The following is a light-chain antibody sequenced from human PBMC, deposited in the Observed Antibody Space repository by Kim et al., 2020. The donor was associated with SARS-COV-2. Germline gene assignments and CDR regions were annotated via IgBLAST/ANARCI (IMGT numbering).Light chain of an antibody. CDR1: KLGDRY. CDR3: QAWDSSTYV. V-gene: IGLV3-1*01. J-gene: IGLJ1*01. CDR2: QDS. Sequence: SYELTQPPSVSVSPGQTVSITCSGDKLGDRYACWYQQKPGQSPVLVIYQDSKRPSGIPERFSGSNSGNTATPTISGTQAMDEADYYCQAWDSSTYVFGTG.